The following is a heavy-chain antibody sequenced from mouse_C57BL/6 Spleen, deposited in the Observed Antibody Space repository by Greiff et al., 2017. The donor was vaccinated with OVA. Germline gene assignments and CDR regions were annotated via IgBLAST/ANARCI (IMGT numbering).Heavy chain of an antibody. D-gene: IGHD2-12*01. CDR3: ARFSYDDALAY. V-gene: IGHV1-42*01. Sequence: VQLKQSGPELVKPGASVKISCKASGYSFTGYYMNWVKQSPEKSLEWIGEINPSTGGTTYNQKFKAKATLTVDKSSSTAYMQLKSLTSEDSAVYYCARFSYDDALAYWGQGTLVTVSA. CDR1: GYSFTGYY. J-gene: IGHJ3*01. CDR2: INPSTGGT.